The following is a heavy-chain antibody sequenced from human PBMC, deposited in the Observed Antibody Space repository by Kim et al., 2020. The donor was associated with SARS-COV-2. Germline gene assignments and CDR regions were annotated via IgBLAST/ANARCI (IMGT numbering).Heavy chain of an antibody. CDR1: GYTFISYW. D-gene: IGHD1-26*01. V-gene: IGHV1-46*01. Sequence: ASVKVSCKASGYTFISYWIHWVRQAPGQGLEWMGMINPSNAYTRYAQSFQGRVTTTSDTSTSTASMELSSLTSEDTAVYYCARAWDQNFDFWGQGTLVTV. CDR2: INPSNAYT. J-gene: IGHJ4*02. CDR3: ARAWDQNFDF.